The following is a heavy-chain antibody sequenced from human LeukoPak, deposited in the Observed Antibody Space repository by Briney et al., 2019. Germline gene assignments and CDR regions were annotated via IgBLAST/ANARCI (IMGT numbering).Heavy chain of an antibody. Sequence: TSETLSLTCTVSGGSISSGDYYWSWIRQPPGKGLEWIGYIYYSGSTYYNPSLKSRVTISVDTSKNQFSLKLSSVTAADTAVYCCARYYYDSSGSKYYFDYWGQGTLVTVSS. V-gene: IGHV4-30-4*01. CDR3: ARYYYDSSGSKYYFDY. D-gene: IGHD3-22*01. CDR1: GGSISSGDYY. J-gene: IGHJ4*02. CDR2: IYYSGST.